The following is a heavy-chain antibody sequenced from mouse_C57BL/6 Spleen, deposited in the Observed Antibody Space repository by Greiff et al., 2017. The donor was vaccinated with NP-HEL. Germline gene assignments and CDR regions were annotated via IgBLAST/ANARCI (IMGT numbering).Heavy chain of an antibody. CDR1: GYTFTSYD. V-gene: IGHV1-85*01. J-gene: IGHJ1*03. Sequence: VKLMESGPELVKPGASVKLSCKASGYTFTSYDINWVKQRPGQGLEWIGWIYPRDGSTKYNEKFKGKATLTVDTSSSTAYMELHSLTSEDSAVYFCARSSLYYYGSSYWYFDVWGTGTTVTVSS. CDR2: IYPRDGST. D-gene: IGHD1-1*01. CDR3: ARSSLYYYGSSYWYFDV.